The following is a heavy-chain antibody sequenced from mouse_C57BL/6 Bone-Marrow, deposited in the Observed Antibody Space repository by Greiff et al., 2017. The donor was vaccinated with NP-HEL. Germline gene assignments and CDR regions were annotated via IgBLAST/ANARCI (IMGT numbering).Heavy chain of an antibody. CDR1: GYAFSSYW. J-gene: IGHJ3*01. CDR3: SIGGYCYGNGYWFSY. D-gene: IGHD1-1*01. V-gene: IGHV1-80*01. Sequence: VQLQQSGAELVKPGASVKISCKASGYAFSSYWMNWVKQRPGKGLEWIGQIYPGDGDTNYNGKFKGKATLTADKSSSTAYMQLSSLTSEDSAVYFCSIGGYCYGNGYWFSYWGQGTLVTVTA. CDR2: IYPGDGDT.